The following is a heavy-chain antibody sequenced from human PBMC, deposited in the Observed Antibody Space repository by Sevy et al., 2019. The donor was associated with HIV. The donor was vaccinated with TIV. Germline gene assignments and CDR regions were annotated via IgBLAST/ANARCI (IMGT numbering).Heavy chain of an antibody. CDR3: ARTAVTTRSYYYYGMDV. CDR2: IYYSGST. V-gene: IGHV4-59*13. D-gene: IGHD4-17*01. Sequence: ETLSLTCTVSGGSISSYYWSWIRQPPGKGLEWIGYIYYSGSTNYNPSLKSRVTISVDTSKNQFSLKLSSVTAADTAVYYCARTAVTTRSYYYYGMDVWGQGTTVTVSS. J-gene: IGHJ6*02. CDR1: GGSISSYY.